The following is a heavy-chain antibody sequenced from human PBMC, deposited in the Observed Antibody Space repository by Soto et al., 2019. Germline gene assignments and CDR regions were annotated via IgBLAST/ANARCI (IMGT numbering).Heavy chain of an antibody. D-gene: IGHD7-27*01. CDR1: GGSFSGYY. V-gene: IGHV4-34*01. Sequence: PSETLSLTCAVYGGSFSGYYWSWIRQPPGKGLEWIGEINHSGSTNYNPSLKSRVTISVDTSKNQFSLKLSSVTAADTAVYYCATNWGAYRGSDYWGQGTLVTVS. J-gene: IGHJ4*02. CDR3: ATNWGAYRGSDY. CDR2: INHSGST.